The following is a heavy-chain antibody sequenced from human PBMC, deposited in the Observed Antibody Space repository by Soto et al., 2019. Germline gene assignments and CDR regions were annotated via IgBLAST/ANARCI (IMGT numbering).Heavy chain of an antibody. D-gene: IGHD5-12*01. CDR3: AREKGGYDSNY. CDR1: GGTFSSYT. CDR2: IIPILGIA. V-gene: IGHV1-69*04. Sequence: GASVKVSCKASGGTFSSYTISWVRQAPGQGLEWMGRIIPILGIANYAQKFQGRVTITADKSTSTAYMELSSLRSEDTAVYYCAREKGGYDSNYWGQGTLVTVSS. J-gene: IGHJ4*02.